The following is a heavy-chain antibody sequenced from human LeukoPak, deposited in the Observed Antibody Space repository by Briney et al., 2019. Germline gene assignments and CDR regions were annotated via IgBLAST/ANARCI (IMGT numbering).Heavy chain of an antibody. Sequence: SETLSLTCPVSGYSISSGYYWGWIRPPPGKGLEWIGSIYHSGSTYYNPSLKSRVTISVDTSKNQFSLKLSSVTAADTAVYYCARRLGYCSSTSCYYYFDYWGQGTLVTVSS. D-gene: IGHD2-2*01. CDR2: IYHSGST. CDR1: GYSISSGYY. V-gene: IGHV4-38-2*01. CDR3: ARRLGYCSSTSCYYYFDY. J-gene: IGHJ4*02.